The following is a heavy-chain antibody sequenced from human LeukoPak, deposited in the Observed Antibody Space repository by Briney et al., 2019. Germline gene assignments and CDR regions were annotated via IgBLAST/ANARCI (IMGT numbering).Heavy chain of an antibody. V-gene: IGHV1-69*05. J-gene: IGHJ2*01. D-gene: IGHD4-17*01. Sequence: GASVKVSCKASGGTFSSYAISWVRQAPGQGLEWMGGIIPIFGTANYAQKFQGRVTITTDESTSTAYMELSSLRSEDTAVYYCARWGSRGVTTLFWYFDLWGRGTLVTVSS. CDR3: ARWGSRGVTTLFWYFDL. CDR2: IIPIFGTA. CDR1: GGTFSSYA.